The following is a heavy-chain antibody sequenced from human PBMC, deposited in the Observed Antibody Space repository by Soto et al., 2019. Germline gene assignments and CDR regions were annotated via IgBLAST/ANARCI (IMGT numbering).Heavy chain of an antibody. D-gene: IGHD3-16*01. J-gene: IGHJ4*02. Sequence: PGESLKISCAVSGFTFSTHAMNWVRQAPGKGLEWVAYIHGTRSIIYYADSVKGRFTISRDNAKNSLFLQMDSLRDEDTAVYYCARDARNADYDYWGQGTLVTVSS. CDR2: IHGTRSII. CDR1: GFTFSTHA. CDR3: ARDARNADYDY. V-gene: IGHV3-48*02.